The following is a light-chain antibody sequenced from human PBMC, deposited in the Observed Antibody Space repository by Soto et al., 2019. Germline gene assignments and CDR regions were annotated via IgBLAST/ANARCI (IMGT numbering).Light chain of an antibody. Sequence: QSVLTQPPSASGTPGQRVPLSCSGSSSNIGSNTVNWYQQLPGTAPKLLIYCQNQRHSGVPDRFSGSKSGPSAALAISGLQSGDEVDYYCAVWDDSLDGRVFGGGTKLTVL. CDR3: AVWDDSLDGRV. CDR2: CQN. J-gene: IGLJ2*01. CDR1: SSNIGSNT. V-gene: IGLV1-44*01.